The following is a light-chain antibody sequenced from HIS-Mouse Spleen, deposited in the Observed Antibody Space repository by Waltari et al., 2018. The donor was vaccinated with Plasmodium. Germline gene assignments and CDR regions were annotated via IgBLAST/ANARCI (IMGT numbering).Light chain of an antibody. J-gene: IGLJ2*01. CDR2: QDS. CDR1: KLGDKY. V-gene: IGLV3-1*01. Sequence: SYELTQPPSVSVSPGQTASITCSGDKLGDKYACWYQQKPGQSPVLVIYQDSKRPSGIPARFSGSTSGNTATLTLSGTQAMDEADYYCQAWDSSTVVFGGGTKLTVL. CDR3: QAWDSSTVV.